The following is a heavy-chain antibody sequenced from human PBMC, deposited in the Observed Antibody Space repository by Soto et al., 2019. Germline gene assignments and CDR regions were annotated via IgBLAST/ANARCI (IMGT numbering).Heavy chain of an antibody. D-gene: IGHD2-2*01. J-gene: IGHJ5*02. Sequence: ASVKVSCKASGYTFTGYYIRWVRQAPGQGLEWMGGINPNSGASNYAQKFQGRVTMTRDTSISTAYMELSRLRSDDTAVYYCARYCSSTSCQFDPWGQGTLVTVSS. CDR1: GYTFTGYY. CDR3: ARYCSSTSCQFDP. V-gene: IGHV1-2*02. CDR2: INPNSGAS.